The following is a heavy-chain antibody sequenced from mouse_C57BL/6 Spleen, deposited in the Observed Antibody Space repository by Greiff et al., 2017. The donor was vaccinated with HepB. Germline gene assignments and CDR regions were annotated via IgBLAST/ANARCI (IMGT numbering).Heavy chain of an antibody. CDR1: GYTFTSYW. CDR2: IHPNSGST. Sequence: QVQLQQPGAELVKPGASVKLSCKASGYTFTSYWMHWVKQRPGQGLEWIGMIHPNSGSTNYNEKFKSKATLTVDKSSSTAYMKLSSLTSEDSAVYYCARGAQATPYCFDYWGQGTTLTVSS. CDR3: ARGAQATPYCFDY. V-gene: IGHV1-64*01. D-gene: IGHD3-2*02. J-gene: IGHJ2*01.